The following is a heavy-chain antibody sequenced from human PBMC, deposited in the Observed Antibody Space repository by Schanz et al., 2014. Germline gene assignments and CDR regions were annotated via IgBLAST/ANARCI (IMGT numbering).Heavy chain of an antibody. CDR3: AKDLLYGAPMPLNHLDY. J-gene: IGHJ4*02. V-gene: IGHV3-23*03. D-gene: IGHD2-2*01. CDR1: GFTFITYT. CDR2: IYSGIGA. Sequence: EVQLVESGGGLVKPGGSLRLSCAASGFTFITYTMNWVRQAPGKGLEWVSVIYSGIGAYYADSVKGRFTISRDNSKNTLYLQMNSLRAEDTAVYYCAKDLLYGAPMPLNHLDYWGQGTLVTVSS.